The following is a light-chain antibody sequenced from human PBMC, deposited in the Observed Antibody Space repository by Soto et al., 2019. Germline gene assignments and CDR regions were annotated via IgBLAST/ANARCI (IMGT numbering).Light chain of an antibody. V-gene: IGKV1-5*01. CDR3: HQYKSAT. CDR1: QSIFNW. Sequence: DIQMTQSPSTLSAYVGDRVTITCRASQSIFNWLAWYQQKPGKAPNLLIYDASSLQSGVPARFSGSGSGTEFTLTISSQQPDDSATYYCHQYKSATFGQGTKLEI. J-gene: IGKJ2*01. CDR2: DAS.